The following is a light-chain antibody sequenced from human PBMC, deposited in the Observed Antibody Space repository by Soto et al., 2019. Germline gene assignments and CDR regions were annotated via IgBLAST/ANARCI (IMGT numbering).Light chain of an antibody. CDR1: QSVSSN. Sequence: DIVLTQSPGTLSLSPGERATLSCRASQSVSSNLAWFQQNPGQAPRLLIYGASTRATGIPARFSGSGSGTDFTLTISSLQSEDFAVYYCQQYDNWPPYTFGQGTRLEIK. CDR2: GAS. V-gene: IGKV3-15*01. CDR3: QQYDNWPPYT. J-gene: IGKJ5*01.